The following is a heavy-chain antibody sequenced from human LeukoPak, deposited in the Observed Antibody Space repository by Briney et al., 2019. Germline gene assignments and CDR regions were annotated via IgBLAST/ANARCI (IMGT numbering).Heavy chain of an antibody. Sequence: SETLSLTCTVSGGSISSSSYYWGWIRQPPGKGLEWIGSIYYSGSTYYNPSLKSRVTISVDTSKNQFSLKLSSVTAADTAVYYCATLWLEDYYGMDVWGQGTTVTVSS. D-gene: IGHD6-19*01. CDR2: IYYSGST. V-gene: IGHV4-39*07. CDR3: ATLWLEDYYGMDV. CDR1: GGSISSSSYY. J-gene: IGHJ6*02.